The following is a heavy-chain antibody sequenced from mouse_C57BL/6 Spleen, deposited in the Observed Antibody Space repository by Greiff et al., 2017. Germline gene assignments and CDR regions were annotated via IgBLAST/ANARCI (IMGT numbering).Heavy chain of an antibody. CDR2: IDPADCET. CDR3: ARDLYQLRGYAMDY. Sequence: EVKLLQSGAELVKPGASVTLSCTASGFNITDYYMHWVKQRTGQGLEWIGMIDPADCETKYTPKFQGKATLTADTSSNTAYVQRSSLTSEDTAVYDCARDLYQLRGYAMDYWGQGTSVTVSS. J-gene: IGHJ4*01. CDR1: GFNITDYY. V-gene: IGHV14-2*01. D-gene: IGHD2-5*01.